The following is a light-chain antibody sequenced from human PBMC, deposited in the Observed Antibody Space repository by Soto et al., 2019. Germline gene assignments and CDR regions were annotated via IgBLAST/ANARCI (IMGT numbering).Light chain of an antibody. CDR2: AAS. V-gene: IGKV1-39*01. J-gene: IGKJ4*01. CDR1: QSISTY. Sequence: DIQMTQSPSSLSASVGDRVTITCRASQSISTYVNWYQQKPGKAPELLIYAASSLQSGVPSRFTGSGSGTDFTLTISNLQPEDYATYYCQQSYNVPRAFGGGTKVEIQ. CDR3: QQSYNVPRA.